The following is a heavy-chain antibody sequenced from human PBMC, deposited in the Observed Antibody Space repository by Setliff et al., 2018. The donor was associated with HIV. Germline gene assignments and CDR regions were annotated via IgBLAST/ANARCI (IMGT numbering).Heavy chain of an antibody. V-gene: IGHV4-61*09. Sequence: SETLSLTCTVFGGSINSDSYYWTWIRQPAGKGLEWIGHIHTSGSTSYNPSLKSRVTISVDSSKNQLSLKVSSVTAADTAVYYCARENRIMGSRTFDFWGRGTLVTVSS. CDR2: IHTSGST. CDR1: GGSINSDSYY. CDR3: ARENRIMGSRTFDF. D-gene: IGHD1-7*01. J-gene: IGHJ4*02.